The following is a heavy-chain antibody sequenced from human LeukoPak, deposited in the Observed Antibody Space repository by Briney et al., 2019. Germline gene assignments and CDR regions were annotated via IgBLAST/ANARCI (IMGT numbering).Heavy chain of an antibody. Sequence: GESLKISCKGLGYSFSSYSIGWVRQMPGKGPEWMGIIYPDVSDTRYSPSFQGQVTISADKSFSTAYLQWSSLKASDTAMYYCARQYYDFWSGYPRQTYYFDYWGQGTLATVSS. J-gene: IGHJ4*02. D-gene: IGHD3-3*01. CDR2: IYPDVSDT. V-gene: IGHV5-51*01. CDR3: ARQYYDFWSGYPRQTYYFDY. CDR1: GYSFSSYS.